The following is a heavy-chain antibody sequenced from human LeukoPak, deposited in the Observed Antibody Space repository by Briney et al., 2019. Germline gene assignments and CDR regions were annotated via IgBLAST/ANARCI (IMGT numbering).Heavy chain of an antibody. Sequence: SGTLSCTCAVSGGTINSSNWWRWVRQPPGKWLEWIGEIYHSGSTNYNPSLKSRVTISVDKTKNQFSLKLSSVTAADTAVYCCGTIAAAGSYYGMDVWGQGTTVTVSS. CDR3: GTIAAAGSYYGMDV. D-gene: IGHD6-13*01. CDR2: IYHSGST. J-gene: IGHJ6*02. CDR1: GGTINSSNW. V-gene: IGHV4-4*01.